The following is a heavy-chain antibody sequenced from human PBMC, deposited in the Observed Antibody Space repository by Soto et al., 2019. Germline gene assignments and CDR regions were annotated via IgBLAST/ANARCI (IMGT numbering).Heavy chain of an antibody. Sequence: QVQLVESGGGVVQPGRSLRLSCAASGFTFSSYAMHWVRQAPGKGLEWVAVISYDGSNKYYADSVKGRFTISRDNSKNTLYLQMNSLRAEDTAVYYCARVFSGSYSAFDYWGQGTLVTVSS. CDR1: GFTFSSYA. D-gene: IGHD1-26*01. J-gene: IGHJ4*02. CDR3: ARVFSGSYSAFDY. CDR2: ISYDGSNK. V-gene: IGHV3-30-3*01.